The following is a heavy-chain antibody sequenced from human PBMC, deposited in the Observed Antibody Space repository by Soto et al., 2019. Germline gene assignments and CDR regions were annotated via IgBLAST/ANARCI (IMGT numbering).Heavy chain of an antibody. Sequence: PSATLSLTCTVSGGSIRSGNYYWSWIRQHPGKGLEWIGSMSYSGSTYYNPSLKSRGNISIDTSRNQLSLKLSSVTAADTAVYYCARGQPIPRYLDYWGQGTLVTVSS. J-gene: IGHJ4*02. CDR3: ARGQPIPRYLDY. V-gene: IGHV4-31*03. CDR1: GGSIRSGNYY. CDR2: MSYSGST.